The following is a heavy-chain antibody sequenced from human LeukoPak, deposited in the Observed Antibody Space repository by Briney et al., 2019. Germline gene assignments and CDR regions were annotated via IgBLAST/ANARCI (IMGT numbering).Heavy chain of an antibody. V-gene: IGHV3-23*01. CDR3: AKRSAESSGYFDY. Sequence: GGSLLLSCAASGFTFISYSMTWARQAPGRGLEWVSAITGSGAFTDYADSVKGRFTISRDNSKNTLYLQMISLRAEDTAVYYCAKRSAESSGYFDYWGQGTLVTVSS. CDR1: GFTFISYS. D-gene: IGHD6-19*01. CDR2: ITGSGAFT. J-gene: IGHJ4*02.